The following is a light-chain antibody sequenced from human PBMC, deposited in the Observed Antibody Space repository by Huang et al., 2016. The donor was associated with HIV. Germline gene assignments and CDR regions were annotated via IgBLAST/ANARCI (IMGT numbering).Light chain of an antibody. CDR2: DAS. V-gene: IGKV3-20*01. CDR1: QSVRGR. CDR3: QHYGGSPAP. J-gene: IGKJ4*01. Sequence: EIVLTQSPGTLSLSPGERATLSCRASQSVRGRLAWYQQKPGQAPRLLIYDASSRATGITDRFRGSGSGTDFTLTITRLAPEDFAVYYCQHYGGSPAPFGGGTKVEIK.